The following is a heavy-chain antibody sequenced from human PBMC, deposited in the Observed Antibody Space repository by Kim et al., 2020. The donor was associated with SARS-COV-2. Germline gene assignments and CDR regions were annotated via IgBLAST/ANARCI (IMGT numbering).Heavy chain of an antibody. CDR3: AKRLRAAIGGGFYS. CDR2: IRGNDTDT. CDR1: GFIFSHYA. D-gene: IGHD2-15*01. Sequence: GGSLRLSCAASGFIFSHYAMSWVRQAPGKGLEWVSSIRGNDTDTVYADSVKGRFTISSDHSRSTLYLQLNSLSVDDTATYYCAKRLRAAIGGGFYSWGQG. V-gene: IGHV3-23*01. J-gene: IGHJ4*02.